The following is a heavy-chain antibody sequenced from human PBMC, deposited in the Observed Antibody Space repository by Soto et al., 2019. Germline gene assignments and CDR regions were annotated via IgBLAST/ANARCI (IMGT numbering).Heavy chain of an antibody. V-gene: IGHV1-3*01. Sequence: ASVKVSCKASGYTFTSYAMHWLRQAPGQRLEWMGWINAGNGNTKYSQKFQGRVTITRDTSASTAYMELSSLRSEDTAVYYCARDPVLRYFDWFPPSDYFDYWGQGTLVTVS. D-gene: IGHD3-9*01. CDR2: INAGNGNT. CDR3: ARDPVLRYFDWFPPSDYFDY. CDR1: GYTFTSYA. J-gene: IGHJ4*02.